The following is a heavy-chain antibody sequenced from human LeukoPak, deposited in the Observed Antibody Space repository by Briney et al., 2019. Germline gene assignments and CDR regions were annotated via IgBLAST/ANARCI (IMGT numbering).Heavy chain of an antibody. CDR1: GFTVSSNY. CDR3: ARDRVGATTNFDY. J-gene: IGHJ4*02. D-gene: IGHD1-26*01. V-gene: IGHV3-53*01. Sequence: GGSLRLSCVASGFTVSSNYMSWVRRAPGKGLDWVSVIYSGGNTYYGDSVKGRFTISRDNSKNTLYLQMNSLRAEDTAVYYCARDRVGATTNFDYWGQGTLVTVSS. CDR2: IYSGGNT.